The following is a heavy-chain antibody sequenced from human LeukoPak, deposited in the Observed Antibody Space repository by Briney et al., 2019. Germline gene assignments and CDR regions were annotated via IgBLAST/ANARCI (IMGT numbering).Heavy chain of an antibody. CDR2: INHSGST. Sequence: GSLRLSCAASGFTFSSYAMSWIRQPPGKGLEWIGKINHSGSTNYNPSLKSRVTISVDTSKNQFSLKLSSVTAADTAVYYCARGRGSGYDSSGYYQLRVYYFDYWGQGTLVTVSS. CDR3: ARGRGSGYDSSGYYQLRVYYFDY. D-gene: IGHD3-22*01. V-gene: IGHV4-34*01. CDR1: GFTFSSYA. J-gene: IGHJ4*02.